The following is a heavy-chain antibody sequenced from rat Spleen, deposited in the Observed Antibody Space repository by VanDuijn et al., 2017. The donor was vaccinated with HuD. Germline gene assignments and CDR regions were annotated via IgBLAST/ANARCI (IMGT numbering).Heavy chain of an antibody. CDR3: TTGGPSWYFDF. Sequence: EVQLAESGGGLVQPGRSLKLSCAASGFTFSDYYMAWVRQAPTKGLEGVASLSYDGGSTYYRDSVKGRFTISRDNAKSSLYLQMDSLRSEDTATYYCTTGGPSWYFDFWGPGTMVTVSS. J-gene: IGHJ1*01. CDR1: GFTFSDYY. CDR2: LSYDGGST. V-gene: IGHV5-20*01.